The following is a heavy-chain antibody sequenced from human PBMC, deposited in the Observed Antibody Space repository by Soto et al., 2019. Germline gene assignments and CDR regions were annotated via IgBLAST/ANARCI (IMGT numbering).Heavy chain of an antibody. D-gene: IGHD3-10*01. CDR3: ARRSYRDMDV. CDR1: GGTFSSYA. J-gene: IGHJ6*02. Sequence: QVQLVQSGAEVKKPGSSVKVSCKASGGTFSSYAISWVRQAPGQGLEWMGGISAYNGDTNYAQNLQGRVSMTTDTSTSTASMEVRNLRSDDTAVYYCARRSYRDMDVWGQGTTVTVSS. V-gene: IGHV1-18*01. CDR2: ISAYNGDT.